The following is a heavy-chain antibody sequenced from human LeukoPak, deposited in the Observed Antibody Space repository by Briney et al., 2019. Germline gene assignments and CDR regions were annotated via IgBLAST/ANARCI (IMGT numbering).Heavy chain of an antibody. Sequence: GGSLRLSCAASGFTVSSNQMSWVRQAPGKGLEWVSVNYSGGSTYYADSVKGRFTISRDNSKNTLYLQMSSLRAEDTAVYYCARGQGYSYGYGFDPWGQGTLVTVSS. CDR1: GFTVSSNQ. CDR3: ARGQGYSYGYGFDP. V-gene: IGHV3-53*01. D-gene: IGHD5-18*01. CDR2: NYSGGST. J-gene: IGHJ5*02.